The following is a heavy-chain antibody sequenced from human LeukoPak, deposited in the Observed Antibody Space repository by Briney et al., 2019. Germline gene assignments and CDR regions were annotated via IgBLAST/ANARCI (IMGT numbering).Heavy chain of an antibody. J-gene: IGHJ4*02. D-gene: IGHD2-8*02. CDR1: GGSFSGYY. CDR3: ARDRRYCTGGTCYLDPYFDY. V-gene: IGHV4-59*13. Sequence: SETLSLTCAVYGGSFSGYYWSWIRQPPGKGLEWIGYIYYKGDTNYNPSLTSRVTISMNTSKNQFSLKLKSVTSADTAVYYCARDRRYCTGGTCYLDPYFDYWGQGTLVTVSS. CDR2: IYYKGDT.